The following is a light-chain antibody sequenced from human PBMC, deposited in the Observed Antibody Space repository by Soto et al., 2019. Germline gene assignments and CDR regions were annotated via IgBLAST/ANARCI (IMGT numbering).Light chain of an antibody. V-gene: IGKV1-5*03. Sequence: DIQMPQSPSTLSASVGDRVTITCRASQSISSWLAWHQQKPGKAPKLLIFKASSLDRGVPSRLGVSGSGTEITLTISSLQPDDSAAYYCQQYNHYPWTFGHGTKVEIK. J-gene: IGKJ1*01. CDR3: QQYNHYPWT. CDR2: KAS. CDR1: QSISSW.